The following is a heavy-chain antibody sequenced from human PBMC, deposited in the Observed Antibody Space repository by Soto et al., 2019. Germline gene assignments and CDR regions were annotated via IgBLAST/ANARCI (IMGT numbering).Heavy chain of an antibody. Sequence: ASVKGSCKASGYTFSNNAIHWIRQAPGQRLEWMGWINGGDAYTQYSQNFQGRVTLSRDTSATTAYMVLSGLRSEDTAVYYCARGLHGSADYWGQGTLVTVSS. CDR2: INGGDAYT. D-gene: IGHD3-10*01. CDR1: GYTFSNNA. CDR3: ARGLHGSADY. V-gene: IGHV1-3*01. J-gene: IGHJ4*02.